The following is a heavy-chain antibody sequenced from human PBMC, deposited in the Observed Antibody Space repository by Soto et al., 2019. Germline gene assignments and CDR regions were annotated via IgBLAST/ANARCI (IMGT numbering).Heavy chain of an antibody. CDR3: ARRDMLTGYVYFDY. CDR1: GYTFINYW. D-gene: IGHD3-9*01. Sequence: GESLKISCQASGYTFINYWVGWVRQMPGKGLEWMGIIYPDDSDTRYSPSFQGHVTISADKSISTAYLQWSSLKASDSATYYCARRDMLTGYVYFDYWGQGTLVTVSS. J-gene: IGHJ4*02. V-gene: IGHV5-51*01. CDR2: IYPDDSDT.